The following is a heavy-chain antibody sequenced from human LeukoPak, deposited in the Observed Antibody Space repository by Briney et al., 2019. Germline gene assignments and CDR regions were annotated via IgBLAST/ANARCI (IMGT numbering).Heavy chain of an antibody. Sequence: SETLSLTCIVSGGSISSHYWNWIRQPPGKGLEWIGYIYYSGSANYNPSLKSRVTISVDTSKNQFSLKLSSVTAAGTAVYYCARRVGIGGRYDFEYWGQGTLVTVSS. J-gene: IGHJ4*02. V-gene: IGHV4-59*08. CDR3: ARRVGIGGRYDFEY. CDR2: IYYSGSA. CDR1: GGSISSHY. D-gene: IGHD1-26*01.